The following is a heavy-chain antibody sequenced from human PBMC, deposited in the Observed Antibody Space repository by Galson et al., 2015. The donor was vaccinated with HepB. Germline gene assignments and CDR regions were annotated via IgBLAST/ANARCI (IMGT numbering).Heavy chain of an antibody. J-gene: IGHJ4*02. CDR3: AKAAVMETAMVTDRDY. Sequence: SLRLSCAASGFTFSSYGMPWVRQAPGKGLEWVAFIRYDGSNKYYADSVKGRFTISRDNSKNTLYLQMNSLRAEDTAVYYCAKAAVMETAMVTDRDYWGPGTLVTVYS. V-gene: IGHV3-30*02. CDR2: IRYDGSNK. D-gene: IGHD5-18*01. CDR1: GFTFSSYG.